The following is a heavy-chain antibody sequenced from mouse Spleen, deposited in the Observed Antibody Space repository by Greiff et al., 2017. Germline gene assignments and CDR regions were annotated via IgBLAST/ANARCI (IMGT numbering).Heavy chain of an antibody. J-gene: IGHJ4*01. D-gene: IGHD3-1*01. V-gene: IGHV5-17*01. CDR3: ARRATDYYAMDY. Sequence: EVKLMESGGGLVKPGGSLKLSCAASGFTFSDYGMHWVRQAPEKGLEWVAYISSGSSTIYYADTVKGRFTISRDNAKNTLFLQMTSLRSEDTAMYYCARRATDYYAMDYWGQGTSVTVSS. CDR1: GFTFSDYG. CDR2: ISSGSSTI.